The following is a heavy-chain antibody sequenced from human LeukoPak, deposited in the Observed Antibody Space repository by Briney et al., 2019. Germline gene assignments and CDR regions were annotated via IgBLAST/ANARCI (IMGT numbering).Heavy chain of an antibody. CDR3: ARGSDRVAVAGLNRFDP. J-gene: IGHJ5*02. D-gene: IGHD6-19*01. V-gene: IGHV3-74*01. CDR1: GFTFSSYA. CDR2: INSDGSST. Sequence: PGGSLRLSCAASGFTFSSYAMHWVRQAPGKGLVWVSRINSDGSSTRYADSVKGRFTISRDNAKNTLYLQMNSLRAEDTAVYYCARGSDRVAVAGLNRFDPWGQGTLVTVSS.